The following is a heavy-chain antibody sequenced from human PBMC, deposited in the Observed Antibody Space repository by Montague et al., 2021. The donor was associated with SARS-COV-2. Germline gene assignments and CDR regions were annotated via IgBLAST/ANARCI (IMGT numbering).Heavy chain of an antibody. J-gene: IGHJ6*02. CDR3: ARVGRQQLVRLGGMDV. V-gene: IGHV4-39*07. D-gene: IGHD6-13*01. CDR2: IYYSGST. Sequence: SETLSLTFTVSGGSISSSSCYWCWIRQPPGKGLEWIGSIYYSGSTYYNPSLNSRVTISVNTSKNQFSLKLSSVTAAATAVYYCARVGRQQLVRLGGMDVWGQGTTVTVSS. CDR1: GGSISSSSCY.